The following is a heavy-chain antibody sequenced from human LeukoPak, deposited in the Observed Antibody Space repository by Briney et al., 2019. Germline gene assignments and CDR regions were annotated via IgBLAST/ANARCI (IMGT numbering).Heavy chain of an antibody. CDR3: ARAAGYYDSSGYYLFDP. CDR2: IYYSGST. V-gene: IGHV4-59*01. Sequence: SETLSLTCTVSGGSISSYYWSWIRQPPGKGLEWIGYIYYSGSTNYNPSLKSRVTISVDTSKNQFSLKLSSVTAADTAVYYCARAAGYYDSSGYYLFDPWGQGTLVTVSS. J-gene: IGHJ5*02. CDR1: GGSISSYY. D-gene: IGHD3-22*01.